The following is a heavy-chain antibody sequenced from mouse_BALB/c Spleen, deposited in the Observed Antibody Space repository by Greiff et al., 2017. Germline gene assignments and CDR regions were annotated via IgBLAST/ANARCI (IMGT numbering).Heavy chain of an antibody. CDR2: RWGGGST. Sequence: VQGVESGPGLVAPSQSLSITCTVSGFSLSRYSVHWVRQPPGKGLEWLGMRWGGGSTDYNSALKSRLSISKDNSKSQVFLKMNSLQTDDTAMYYCARKGLHAMDYWGQGTSVTVSS. CDR3: ARKGLHAMDY. CDR1: GFSLSRYS. J-gene: IGHJ4*01. D-gene: IGHD3-1*01. V-gene: IGHV2-6-4*01.